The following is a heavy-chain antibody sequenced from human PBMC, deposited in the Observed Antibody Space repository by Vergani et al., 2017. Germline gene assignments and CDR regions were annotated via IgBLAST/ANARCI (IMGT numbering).Heavy chain of an antibody. J-gene: IGHJ5*02. CDR2: MSHSGSP. CDR1: GVSISAHY. V-gene: IGHV4-59*11. D-gene: IGHD6-19*01. Sequence: QVQLQESGPGLVKPSETLSLTCTVPGVSISAHYCSWIRQPPGRGLEWIGYMSHSGSPNHNPSLKSRLNISLDMSKNQISLSLSSVTAADTAVYYCARRGDGHSQWLDAWGQGFLVTVSS. CDR3: ARRGDGHSQWLDA.